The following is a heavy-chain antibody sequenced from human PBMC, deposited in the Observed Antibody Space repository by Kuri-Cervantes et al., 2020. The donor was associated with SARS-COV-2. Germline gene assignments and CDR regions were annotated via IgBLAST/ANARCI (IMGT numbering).Heavy chain of an antibody. Sequence: SETLSLTCTVSGGSISSYYWSWIRQPPGKGLEWIGYIYYSGSTNYNPSLKSRVTISVDTSKNQFSLKLSSVTAADTAVYYCAREGSGYYYYYYMDVWGKGTTVTVSS. V-gene: IGHV4-59*12. J-gene: IGHJ6*03. CDR1: GGSISSYY. CDR2: IYYSGST. D-gene: IGHD3-10*01. CDR3: AREGSGYYYYYYMDV.